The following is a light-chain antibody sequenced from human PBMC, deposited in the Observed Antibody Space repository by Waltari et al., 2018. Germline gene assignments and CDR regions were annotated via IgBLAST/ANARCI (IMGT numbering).Light chain of an antibody. V-gene: IGKV1-6*01. CDR2: TAS. J-gene: IGKJ1*01. CDR1: QGIRND. CDR3: LQDYSYPRT. Sequence: AIQMTQSPSSLSASVGGRVTITCRASQGIRNDLGWYQQKPGDAPKLLIYTASTLQSGVPSRFSGSGSGTDFTLTITSLQPEDFATYFCLQDYSYPRTFGQGTKVEIK.